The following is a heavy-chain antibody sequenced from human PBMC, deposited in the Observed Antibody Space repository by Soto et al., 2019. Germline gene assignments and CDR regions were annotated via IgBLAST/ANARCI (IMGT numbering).Heavy chain of an antibody. CDR2: INGRGNYI. J-gene: IGHJ4*02. CDR3: VREDGKVGTNSAFDY. CDR1: GFTFSTYT. V-gene: IGHV3-21*01. Sequence: EVQVVESGGDLVKPGGSLRLSCASSGFTFSTYTMNWVRQAPGKGLEWVSSINGRGNYIYYVESVKGRFTISRDNAKNSLYLQMDRLRAEDTALYYCVREDGKVGTNSAFDYWGLGALVTVSS. D-gene: IGHD1-26*01.